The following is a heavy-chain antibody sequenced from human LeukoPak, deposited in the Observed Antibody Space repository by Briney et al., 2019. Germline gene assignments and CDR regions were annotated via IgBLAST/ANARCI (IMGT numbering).Heavy chain of an antibody. CDR3: ARDPYSGAYGNTYYYYMDV. J-gene: IGHJ6*03. D-gene: IGHD1-26*01. CDR1: GFSFSSYN. CDR2: IATSSTYT. V-gene: IGHV3-21*01. Sequence: GGSLRLSCEASGFSFSSYNMDWVRQTPGKGLEWISSIATSSTYTFYADSVKGRFTISRDNARNSLYLQMNSLTAEDTAVYYCARDPYSGAYGNTYYYYMDVWGRGTTVTISS.